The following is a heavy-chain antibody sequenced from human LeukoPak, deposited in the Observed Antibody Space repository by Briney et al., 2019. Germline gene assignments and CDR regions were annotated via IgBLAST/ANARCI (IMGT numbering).Heavy chain of an antibody. V-gene: IGHV1-2*02. CDR1: GYTFTGYY. D-gene: IGHD3-9*01. J-gene: IGHJ5*02. CDR2: INPNSGGT. Sequence: VASVKVSCKASGYTFTGYYMHWVRQAPGQGLEWMGWINPNSGGTNYAQKFQGRVTMTRDTSISTAYMELSRLRSDDTAVYYCARDGHRKPERAWGYFDWLLSGHFWFDPWGQGTLVTVSS. CDR3: ARDGHRKPERAWGYFDWLLSGHFWFDP.